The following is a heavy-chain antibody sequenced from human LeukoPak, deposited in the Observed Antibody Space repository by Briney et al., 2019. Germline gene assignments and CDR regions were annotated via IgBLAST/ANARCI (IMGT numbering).Heavy chain of an antibody. CDR3: ARLPNPHVYYYYGMDV. Sequence: GGSLRLSCAASGFTFSSYAMSWVRQAPGKGLEWVSAISGSGGSTYYADSVKGRFTISRDNSKNTLYLQMNSLRVEDTAVFYCARLPNPHVYYYYGMDVWGRGTTVTVSS. V-gene: IGHV3-23*01. D-gene: IGHD7-27*01. J-gene: IGHJ6*02. CDR1: GFTFSSYA. CDR2: ISGSGGST.